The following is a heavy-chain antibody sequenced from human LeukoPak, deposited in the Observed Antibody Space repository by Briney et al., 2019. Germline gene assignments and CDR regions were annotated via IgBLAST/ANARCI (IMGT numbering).Heavy chain of an antibody. CDR3: ARVLHAYSYDSSGEDAFDI. V-gene: IGHV3-21*01. D-gene: IGHD3-22*01. J-gene: IGHJ3*02. CDR2: IRSSSSYI. Sequence: GGSLRLSCAASGFTFSRYSMNWVRQAPGKGLEWVSSIRSSSSYIYYADSVKGRFTISRDNAKNSLYLQMNSLRAEDTAVYYCARVLHAYSYDSSGEDAFDIWGQGTMVTVSS. CDR1: GFTFSRYS.